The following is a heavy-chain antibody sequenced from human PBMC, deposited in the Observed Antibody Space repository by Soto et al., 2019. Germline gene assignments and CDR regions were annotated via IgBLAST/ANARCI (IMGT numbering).Heavy chain of an antibody. D-gene: IGHD4-17*01. CDR3: ARDQPDYGVASGMGDDAFDI. V-gene: IGHV4-30-4*01. CDR1: GGSISSGDYY. Sequence: QVQLQESGPGLVKPSQTLSLTCTVSGGSISSGDYYWSWIRQPPGKGLEWIWYIYYSGSTYYNPSLKSRVTISVDTSKNQFSLKLSSVTAADTAVYYCARDQPDYGVASGMGDDAFDIWGQGTMVTVSS. J-gene: IGHJ3*02. CDR2: IYYSGST.